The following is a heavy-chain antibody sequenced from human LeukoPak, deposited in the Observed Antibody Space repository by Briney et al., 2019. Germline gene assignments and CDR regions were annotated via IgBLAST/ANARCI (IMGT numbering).Heavy chain of an antibody. J-gene: IGHJ4*02. CDR3: ATGGSSGPYYFDY. D-gene: IGHD6-6*01. Sequence: SQALSLTCTVSGGSISSGGYSWSWIRQHPGKGLEWIGYIYYSGSTYYNPSLKSRVTISVDTSKNQFSLKLSSVTAADTAVYYCATGGSSGPYYFDYWGQGTLVTVSS. CDR2: IYYSGST. CDR1: GGSISSGGYS. V-gene: IGHV4-31*03.